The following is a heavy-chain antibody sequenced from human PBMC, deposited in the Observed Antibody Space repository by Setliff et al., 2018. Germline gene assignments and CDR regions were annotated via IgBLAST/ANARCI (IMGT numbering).Heavy chain of an antibody. Sequence: PGGSLRLSCAVSGFTFSSYAMSWVRQAPGKGLEWVSSTSDTGGNTYHADSVKGRFTISRDNSKNTLYLQMIRLRAEDTAVYYCARNSIGYYFDPWGQGTLVTVSS. CDR3: ARNSIGYYFDP. V-gene: IGHV3-23*01. J-gene: IGHJ5*02. D-gene: IGHD3-22*01. CDR2: TSDTGGNT. CDR1: GFTFSSYA.